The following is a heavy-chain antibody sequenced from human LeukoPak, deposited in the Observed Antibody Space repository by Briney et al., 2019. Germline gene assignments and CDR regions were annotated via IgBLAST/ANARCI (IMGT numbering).Heavy chain of an antibody. Sequence: ASVKVSCKASGYTFTGYYMHWVRQAPGQGLEWMGWINPNSGGTNYAQKLQGRVTMTTDTSTSTAYMELRSLRSDDTAVYYCARHSSGYHLYYYYYYYMDVWGKGTTVTISS. V-gene: IGHV1-2*02. CDR1: GYTFTGYY. CDR3: ARHSSGYHLYYYYYYYMDV. CDR2: INPNSGGT. D-gene: IGHD3-22*01. J-gene: IGHJ6*03.